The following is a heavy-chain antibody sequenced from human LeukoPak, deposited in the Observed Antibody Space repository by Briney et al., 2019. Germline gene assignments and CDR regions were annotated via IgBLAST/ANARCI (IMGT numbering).Heavy chain of an antibody. Sequence: GGSLRLSCAASGFTSSSYAMHWVRQAPGKGLEWVAVISYDGSVKYYADSVKGRFTISRDNSKNTLYLQMNSLRAEDTAVYYCARGPAMAYTDYWGQGTLVTVSS. CDR2: ISYDGSVK. CDR1: GFTSSSYA. J-gene: IGHJ4*02. CDR3: ARGPAMAYTDY. V-gene: IGHV3-30*04. D-gene: IGHD5-18*01.